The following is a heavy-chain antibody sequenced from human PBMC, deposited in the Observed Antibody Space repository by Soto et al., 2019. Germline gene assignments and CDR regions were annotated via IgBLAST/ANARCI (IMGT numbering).Heavy chain of an antibody. CDR3: AGQPTAGSYYDLGSYYSSYAMDV. CDR1: GGSISSSSYY. D-gene: IGHD3-10*01. Sequence: SETLSLTCTVSGGSISSSSYYWGWIRQPPGKGLEWIGSIYYSGSTYYNPSLKSRVTISVDTSKNQFSLKLSSVTAADTAVYYCAGQPTAGSYYDLGSYYSSYAMDVWGQGTTVTVSS. V-gene: IGHV4-39*01. CDR2: IYYSGST. J-gene: IGHJ6*02.